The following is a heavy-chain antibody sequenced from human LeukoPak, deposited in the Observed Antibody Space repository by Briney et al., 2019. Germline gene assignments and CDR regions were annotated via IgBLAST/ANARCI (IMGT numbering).Heavy chain of an antibody. Sequence: SETLSLTCAVYGGSFSGYYWRWIRHPPGKGLEWIGEITHSGSTKYNPSPKRRVTISVDTSNNQFSLKLSSVTAADTAVYYCAPPYGHNWFDPWGQGTLVTVSS. V-gene: IGHV4-34*01. CDR3: APPYGHNWFDP. CDR2: ITHSGST. CDR1: GGSFSGYY. J-gene: IGHJ5*02. D-gene: IGHD3-10*01.